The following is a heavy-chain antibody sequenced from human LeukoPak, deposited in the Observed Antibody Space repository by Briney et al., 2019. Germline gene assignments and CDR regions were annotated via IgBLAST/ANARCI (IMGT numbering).Heavy chain of an antibody. V-gene: IGHV1-24*01. CDR2: FDPEDGET. J-gene: IGHJ5*02. CDR1: GYTLTELS. Sequence: ASVKVSCKVSGYTLTELSMHWVRQAPGKGLEWMGGFDPEDGETIYAQKFQGRVTVTEDTSTDTAYMELSSLRSEDTAVYYCATVPPMKGWFDPWGQGTLVTVSS. CDR3: ATVPPMKGWFDP. D-gene: IGHD3-22*01.